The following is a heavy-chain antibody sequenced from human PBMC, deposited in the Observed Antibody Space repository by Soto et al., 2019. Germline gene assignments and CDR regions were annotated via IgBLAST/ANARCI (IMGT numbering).Heavy chain of an antibody. CDR1: GYTFTGYY. D-gene: IGHD3-3*01. CDR3: ARDLSPYDFWSGYYIGYYGMAV. CDR2: INPNSGGT. V-gene: IGHV1-2*04. Sequence: GASVKVSCKASGYTFTGYYMHWVRQAPGQGLEWMGWINPNSGGTNYAQKFQGWVTMTRDTSISTAYMELSRLRSDDTAVYYCARDLSPYDFWSGYYIGYYGMAVWGQGITVTVSS. J-gene: IGHJ6*02.